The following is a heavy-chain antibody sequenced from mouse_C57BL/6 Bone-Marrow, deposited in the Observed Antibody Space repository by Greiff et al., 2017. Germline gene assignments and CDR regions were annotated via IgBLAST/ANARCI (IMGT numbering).Heavy chain of an antibody. CDR2: IYPRSGNT. CDR3: ARGASSSYYFDY. V-gene: IGHV1-81*01. J-gene: IGHJ2*01. CDR1: GYTFTSYG. Sequence: QVQLQQSGAELARPGASVKLSCKASGYTFTSYGISWVKQRPGQGLEWIGEIYPRSGNTYYNEKFKGKATLTADKSSSTAYMWLRSLTSEDSAVNFCARGASSSYYFDYWGQGTTLTVSS. D-gene: IGHD1-1*01.